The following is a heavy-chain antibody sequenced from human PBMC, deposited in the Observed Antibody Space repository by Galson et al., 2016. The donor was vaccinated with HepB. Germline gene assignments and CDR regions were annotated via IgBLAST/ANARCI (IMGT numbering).Heavy chain of an antibody. Sequence: SVKVSCKASGGAFSTYSVTWVRQAPGQGLEWMGLIIPILGVTNYAQRFQDRVTITPDTSTNTAYMEMHGRRSEDTAVYYCAHVGGTYDRCHFDYWGQGTLVTVSS. CDR1: GGAFSTYS. CDR2: IIPILGVT. V-gene: IGHV1-69*10. D-gene: IGHD3-10*01. J-gene: IGHJ4*02. CDR3: AHVGGTYDRCHFDY.